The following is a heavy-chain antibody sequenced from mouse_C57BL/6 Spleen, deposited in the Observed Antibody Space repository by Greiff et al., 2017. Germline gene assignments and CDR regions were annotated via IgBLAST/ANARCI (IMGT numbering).Heavy chain of an antibody. CDR2: INPSNGGT. CDR3: AREGGTSEYFDV. V-gene: IGHV1-53*01. Sequence: QVQLQQPGTELVKPGASVKLSCKASGYTFTSYWMHWVKQRPGQGLEWIGNINPSNGGTNYNEKFKSKATLTVDKSSSTAYMQLSSLTSEDAAVYYCAREGGTSEYFDVWGTGTTVTVSS. CDR1: GYTFTSYW. D-gene: IGHD3-3*01. J-gene: IGHJ1*03.